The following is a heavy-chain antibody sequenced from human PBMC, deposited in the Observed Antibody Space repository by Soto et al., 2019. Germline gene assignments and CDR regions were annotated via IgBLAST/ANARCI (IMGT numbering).Heavy chain of an antibody. J-gene: IGHJ6*02. CDR1: GLIFSSYA. V-gene: IGHV1-69*06. Sequence: QVQLVQSGAEVKKPGSSVKVSCKASGLIFSSYAISWVRQAPGQGLEWVGGILPIFGTTNYAQRFKGRVTITADTSTTTTDLDLSSLRSEDTAVYFCVRVANYVISTGKGYYFPGMDVWGQGTTVTVSS. D-gene: IGHD3-9*01. CDR3: VRVANYVISTGKGYYFPGMDV. CDR2: ILPIFGTT.